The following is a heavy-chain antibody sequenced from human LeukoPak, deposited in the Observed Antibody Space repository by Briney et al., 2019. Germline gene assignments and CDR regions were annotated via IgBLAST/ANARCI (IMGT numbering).Heavy chain of an antibody. D-gene: IGHD2-2*02. CDR3: AREGYCSSTSCYNDAFDI. CDR2: INPSGGST. Sequence: GASVKVSCKASGYTFTSYYMHWVRQAPGQGLEWMGIINPSGGSTSYAQKFQGRVTMTRATSTSTVYMELSSLRSEDTAVYYCAREGYCSSTSCYNDAFDIWGQGTMVTVSS. V-gene: IGHV1-46*01. CDR1: GYTFTSYY. J-gene: IGHJ3*02.